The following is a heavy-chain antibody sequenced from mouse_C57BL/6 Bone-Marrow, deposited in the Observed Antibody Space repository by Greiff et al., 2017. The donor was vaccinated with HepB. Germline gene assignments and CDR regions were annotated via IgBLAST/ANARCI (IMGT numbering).Heavy chain of an antibody. CDR1: GYTFISYW. CDR2: IDPFDCYT. CDR3: ARSRDYDGRFAY. Sequence: QVQLQQPGAELVRPGTSVKLSCKASGYTFISYWVHWVKRRPGQGLEWIRVIDPFDCYTNYNQKFKGKATLTVDTSSSTAYMQLSSLTSEVAAVYYCARSRDYDGRFAYWGQGTLVTVSA. D-gene: IGHD2-4*01. J-gene: IGHJ3*01. V-gene: IGHV1-59*01.